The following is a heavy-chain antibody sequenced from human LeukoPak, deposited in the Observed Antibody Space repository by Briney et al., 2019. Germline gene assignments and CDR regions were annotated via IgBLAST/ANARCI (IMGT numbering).Heavy chain of an antibody. V-gene: IGHV4-30-4*01. Sequence: SQTLSLTCTVSGGSISSGDYYWSWIRQPPGKGLEWIGYIYYSGSTYYNPSLKSRVTISVDTSKNQFSLKLSSVTAADTAVYYCARDCGNGDYPYYYYGMDVWGQGTTVTVSS. J-gene: IGHJ6*02. CDR1: GGSISSGDYY. CDR3: ARDCGNGDYPYYYYGMDV. CDR2: IYYSGST. D-gene: IGHD4-17*01.